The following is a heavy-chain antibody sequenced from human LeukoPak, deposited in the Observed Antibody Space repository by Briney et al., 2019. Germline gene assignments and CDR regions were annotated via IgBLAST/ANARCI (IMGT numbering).Heavy chain of an antibody. J-gene: IGHJ4*02. V-gene: IGHV3-72*01. D-gene: IGHD1-26*01. Sequence: GGPLRLSCAASGFTLSDPYMDSVRQAPGKGLEWVGRTRNKANSYSTEYAASVKGRFTISRDESKNSLYLQMNSLKAEDTAVYYCGRSRAGAIDYWGQGTLVTVSS. CDR2: TRNKANSYST. CDR1: GFTLSDPY. CDR3: GRSRAGAIDY.